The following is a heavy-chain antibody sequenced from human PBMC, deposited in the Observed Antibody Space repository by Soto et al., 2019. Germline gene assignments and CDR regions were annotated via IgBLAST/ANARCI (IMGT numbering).Heavy chain of an antibody. CDR2: IYYSGST. J-gene: IGHJ4*02. CDR3: ASLYGDYVSY. V-gene: IGHV4-39*01. Sequence: SETLSLTCTVSGGSIGSSSYYWGWIRQPPGKGLEWIGSIYYSGSTYYNPSLKSRVTISVDTSKNQFSLKLSSVTAADTAVYYCASLYGDYVSYWGQGTLVTVSS. D-gene: IGHD4-17*01. CDR1: GGSIGSSSYY.